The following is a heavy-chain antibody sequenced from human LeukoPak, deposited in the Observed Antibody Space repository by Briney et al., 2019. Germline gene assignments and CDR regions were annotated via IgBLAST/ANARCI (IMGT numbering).Heavy chain of an antibody. J-gene: IGHJ4*02. Sequence: ASVKVSCKVSGYTLTELSMHWVRQAPGKGLEWMGGFDPEDGETIYAQKFQGRVTITADESTSTAYMELSSLRSEDTAVYYCARASTHYYDSSGAPTFDYWGQGTLVTVSS. D-gene: IGHD3-22*01. CDR2: FDPEDGET. CDR3: ARASTHYYDSSGAPTFDY. V-gene: IGHV1-24*01. CDR1: GYTLTELS.